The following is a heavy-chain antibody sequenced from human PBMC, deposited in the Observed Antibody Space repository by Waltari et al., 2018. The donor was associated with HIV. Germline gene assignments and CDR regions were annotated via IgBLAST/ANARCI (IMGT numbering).Heavy chain of an antibody. CDR1: HDSLNSYY. V-gene: IGHV4-59*01. CDR2: FYSTGSV. D-gene: IGHD2-15*01. J-gene: IGHJ4*02. CDR3: ARGRTGYSYLDS. Sequence: LQESGPSLVKPSETLSLICDVYHDSLNSYYCNWLRQAPGKEFEWIGYFYSTGSVNYHPSLTSRVTMSMDSSRKQFSLKLTSVTPADTATYFCARGRTGYSYLDSWGQRKLVTVSS.